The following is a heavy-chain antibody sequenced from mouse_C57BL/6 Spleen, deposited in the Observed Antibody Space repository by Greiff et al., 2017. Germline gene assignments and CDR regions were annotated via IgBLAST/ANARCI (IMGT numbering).Heavy chain of an antibody. Sequence: DVHLVESEGGLVQPGSSMKLSCTASGFTFSDYYMAWVRQVPEKGLEWVANINYDGSSTYYLDSLKSRFIISRDNAKNILYLQMSSLKSEDTATYYCARANWDPYYAMDYWGQGTSVTVSS. CDR1: GFTFSDYY. CDR2: INYDGSST. J-gene: IGHJ4*01. V-gene: IGHV5-16*01. CDR3: ARANWDPYYAMDY. D-gene: IGHD4-1*01.